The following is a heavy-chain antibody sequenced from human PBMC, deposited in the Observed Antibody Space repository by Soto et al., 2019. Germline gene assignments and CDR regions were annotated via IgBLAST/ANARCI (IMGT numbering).Heavy chain of an antibody. Sequence: QRQLQESGSGLVKPSQTLSLTCAVSGGSISSGGYSWSWIRQPPGKGLEWIGYIYHSGSTYYYPYLKSRVTISVARSTNQFSLKLSSVTAADTAVYYCARAGGLGAVAADYWGQGTLVTFSS. J-gene: IGHJ4*02. V-gene: IGHV4-30-2*01. D-gene: IGHD6-19*01. CDR1: GGSISSGGYS. CDR2: IYHSGST. CDR3: ARAGGLGAVAADY.